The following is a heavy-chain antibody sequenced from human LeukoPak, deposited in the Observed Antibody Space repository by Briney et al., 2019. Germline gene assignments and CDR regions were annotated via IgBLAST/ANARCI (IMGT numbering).Heavy chain of an antibody. J-gene: IGHJ4*02. V-gene: IGHV4-59*01. D-gene: IGHD3-22*01. CDR1: GDSLSGYY. Sequence: SETLSLTCTVSGDSLSGYYWIWLRQPAGKGLDCIACIYYSGSTNYTPSLKSRVTISVDMPKNQFSLKLNSVTAADTAVYYCARMHYYGSGGYLYRLFDFWGQGTLVTVSS. CDR3: ARMHYYGSGGYLYRLFDF. CDR2: IYYSGST.